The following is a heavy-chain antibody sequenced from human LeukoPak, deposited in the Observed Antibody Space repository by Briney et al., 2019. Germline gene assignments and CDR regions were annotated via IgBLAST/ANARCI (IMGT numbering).Heavy chain of an antibody. CDR2: INSDGIIT. CDR3: TRGQRWFDY. CDR1: GFTFDNFY. V-gene: IGHV3-74*01. Sequence: GGSLRLSCAASGFTFDNFYMNWVRQVPGRGLVWVSRINSDGIITAYADSVKGRFTTSRDNARNTLYLQMNRLRAEDAAVYFCTRGQRWFDYWGQGSPVTVSS. J-gene: IGHJ4*02.